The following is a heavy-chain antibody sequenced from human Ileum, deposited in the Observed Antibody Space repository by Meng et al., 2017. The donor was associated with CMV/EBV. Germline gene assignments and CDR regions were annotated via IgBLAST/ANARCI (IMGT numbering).Heavy chain of an antibody. CDR1: GDSISINF. D-gene: IGHD6-19*01. J-gene: IGHJ4*02. V-gene: IGHV4-4*07. Sequence: VQPQESGSGPVNPSETLARTCTVSGDSISINFWSWIRQPAGKGLEWIGRIYSSGSTFYNPSLNSRVTMSVDTSKNQFSLSLASVTAADTAIYFCAREESVGIAVTGTFDYWGQGILVTVPS. CDR3: AREESVGIAVTGTFDY. CDR2: IYSSGST.